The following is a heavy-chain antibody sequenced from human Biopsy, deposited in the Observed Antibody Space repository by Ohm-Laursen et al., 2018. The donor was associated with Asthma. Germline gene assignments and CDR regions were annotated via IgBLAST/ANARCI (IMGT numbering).Heavy chain of an antibody. J-gene: IGHJ4*02. D-gene: IGHD2-2*01. Sequence: SLRLSCAASGFTFSSYAMNWVRQAPGKGLEWVSGIRGNDGSTYYADSVKGRFTISRDNFKRTLYLQMNSLRAEDTAVYYCAREGHEYCSSTSCASFDYWGQGTLVTVSS. CDR3: AREGHEYCSSTSCASFDY. CDR1: GFTFSSYA. V-gene: IGHV3-23*01. CDR2: IRGNDGST.